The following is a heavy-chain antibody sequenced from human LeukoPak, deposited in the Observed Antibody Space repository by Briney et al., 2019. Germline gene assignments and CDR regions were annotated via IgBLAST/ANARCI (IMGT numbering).Heavy chain of an antibody. Sequence: GGSLRLSCAASGFTFSGSAMHWVRQASGKGLEWVGRIRSKANSYATAYAASVKGRFTISRDDSKNTAYLRTNSLKTEDTAVYYCTRPPPEYDILTSNNWFDPWGQGTLVTVSS. CDR1: GFTFSGSA. J-gene: IGHJ5*02. D-gene: IGHD3-9*01. CDR2: IRSKANSYAT. V-gene: IGHV3-73*01. CDR3: TRPPPEYDILTSNNWFDP.